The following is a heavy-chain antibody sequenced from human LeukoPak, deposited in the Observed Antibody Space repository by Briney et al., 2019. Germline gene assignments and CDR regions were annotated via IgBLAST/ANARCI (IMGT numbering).Heavy chain of an antibody. CDR3: AILNSSGYYYSYYYFDY. J-gene: IGHJ4*02. CDR2: ISAYNGNT. CDR1: GYTFTSYG. D-gene: IGHD3-22*01. V-gene: IGHV1-18*01. Sequence: ASVKVSCKASGYTFTSYGISWVRQAPGQGLEWMGWISAYNGNTNYAQKLQGRVTMTTDTSTSTAYMELRSLRSDDTAVYYYAILNSSGYYYSYYYFDYWGQGTLVTVSS.